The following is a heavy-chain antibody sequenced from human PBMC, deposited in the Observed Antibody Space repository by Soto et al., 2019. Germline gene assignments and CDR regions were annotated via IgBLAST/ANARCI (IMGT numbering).Heavy chain of an antibody. J-gene: IGHJ4*02. CDR3: AKDRTGPTFGGHFDY. D-gene: IGHD1-1*01. CDR2: ISGSGGST. CDR1: GFTFSSYA. V-gene: IGHV3-23*01. Sequence: PGGSLRLSCAASGFTFSSYAMSWVRQAPGKGLEWVSAISGSGGSTYYADSVKGRFTISRDNSKNTLYLQMNSLRAEDTAVYYCAKDRTGPTFGGHFDYWGQGTLVTVSS.